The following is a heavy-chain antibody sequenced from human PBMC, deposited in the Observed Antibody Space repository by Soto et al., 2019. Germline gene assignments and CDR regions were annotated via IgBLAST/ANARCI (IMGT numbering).Heavy chain of an antibody. CDR2: FDPEDGET. V-gene: IGHV1-24*01. Sequence: ASVKVSCKVSGYTLTELSMHWVRQAPGKGLEWMGDFDPEDGETIYAQKFQGRVTMTEDTSTDTAYMELSSLRSEDTAVYYCATGASDGYCSGGSCYSDAFDIWGQGTMVTVSS. J-gene: IGHJ3*02. CDR3: ATGASDGYCSGGSCYSDAFDI. CDR1: GYTLTELS. D-gene: IGHD2-15*01.